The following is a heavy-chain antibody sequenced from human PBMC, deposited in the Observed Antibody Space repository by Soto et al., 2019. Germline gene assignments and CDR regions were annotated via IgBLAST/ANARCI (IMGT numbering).Heavy chain of an antibody. CDR1: GFTFNSYA. V-gene: IGHV3-74*01. Sequence: GGSLRLSCAASGFTFNSYAMHWVRQAPGEGLEWVSSISNNGSRTHYADSVKGRFTISRDNARNTLYLEMHSLRAEDTALYYCGRGGRIVAAASVDWGQGTLVTVSS. J-gene: IGHJ4*02. CDR2: ISNNGSRT. CDR3: GRGGRIVAAASVD. D-gene: IGHD6-25*01.